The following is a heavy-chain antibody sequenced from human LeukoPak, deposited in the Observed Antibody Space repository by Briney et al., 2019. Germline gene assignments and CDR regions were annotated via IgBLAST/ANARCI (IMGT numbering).Heavy chain of an antibody. CDR2: ISGSGGST. J-gene: IGHJ4*02. CDR1: GFTFSSYA. V-gene: IGHV3-23*01. CDR3: AKDPHTYCSSTSCYYFDY. Sequence: GGSLRLSCAASGFTFSSYAMSWVRQAPGKGLEWVSAISGSGGSTYYADSVKGRFTISRDNSKNTLYLQMNSLRAEDTAVYYCAKDPHTYCSSTSCYYFDYWGQGTLVTVSS. D-gene: IGHD2-2*01.